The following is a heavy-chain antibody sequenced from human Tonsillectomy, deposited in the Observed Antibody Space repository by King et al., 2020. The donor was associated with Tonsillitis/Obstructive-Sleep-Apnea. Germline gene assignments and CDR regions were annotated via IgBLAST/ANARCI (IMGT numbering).Heavy chain of an antibody. CDR1: GFSFSNSW. CDR3: TTDRIKALVLGYYYYMAV. Sequence: VQLVESGGGLVKPGGSLRLSCAASGFSFSNSWMSWVRQAPGKGLEWVGRIKSKSDGGTTDYAAPVKGRFTISRDDSKYTLYLQMNSLKMEDTAVYYCTTDRIKALVLGYYYYMAVWGKGTTVTVSS. V-gene: IGHV3-15*01. CDR2: IKSKSDGGTT. D-gene: IGHD6-6*01. J-gene: IGHJ6*03.